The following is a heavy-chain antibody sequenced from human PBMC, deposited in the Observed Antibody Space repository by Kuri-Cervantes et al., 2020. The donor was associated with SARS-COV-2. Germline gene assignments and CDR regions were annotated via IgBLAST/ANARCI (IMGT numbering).Heavy chain of an antibody. CDR1: GFTFSSYG. V-gene: IGHV3-30*02. CDR2: IRYDGSNK. Sequence: GGSLRLSCAASGFTFSSYGMHWVRQAPGKGLEWVAFIRYDGSNKYYADSVKGRFTISRDNSKNTLYLQMNSLRAADTAVYYCARAQLSQFLDWSKTYYYYSMDVWGKGTTVTVSS. D-gene: IGHD3/OR15-3a*01. J-gene: IGHJ6*03. CDR3: ARAQLSQFLDWSKTYYYYSMDV.